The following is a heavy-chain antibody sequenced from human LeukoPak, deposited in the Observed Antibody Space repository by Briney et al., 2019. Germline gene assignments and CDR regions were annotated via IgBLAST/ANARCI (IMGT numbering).Heavy chain of an antibody. Sequence: GGSLRLSCAASGFIFSSYGMPWVRQAPGKGLEWVAVIWYDGSNKYYADSVKGRFTISRDNSKNTLYLQMNSLRAEDTAVYYCARGTYYYDSSGYFFVDYWGQGTLVTVSS. D-gene: IGHD3-22*01. V-gene: IGHV3-33*01. CDR2: IWYDGSNK. CDR3: ARGTYYYDSSGYFFVDY. J-gene: IGHJ4*02. CDR1: GFIFSSYG.